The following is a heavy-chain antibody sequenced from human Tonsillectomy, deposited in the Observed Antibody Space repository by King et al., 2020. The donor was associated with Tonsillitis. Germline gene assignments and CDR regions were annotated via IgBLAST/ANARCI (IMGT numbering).Heavy chain of an antibody. CDR2: IREDRSEK. J-gene: IGHJ3*01. Sequence: VQLVESGGGLVQPGGSLRLSCAASGFTFSNYRMSWVRQAPGKGLEWVASIREDRSEKYYVESVKGRFTMSRDNAKNSLFLQMNSLRAEDTAVYYCAWVPRGYDNIGLHAFDLWGQGTMVTVSS. CDR1: GFTFSNYR. CDR3: AWVPRGYDNIGLHAFDL. V-gene: IGHV3-7*03. D-gene: IGHD3-22*01.